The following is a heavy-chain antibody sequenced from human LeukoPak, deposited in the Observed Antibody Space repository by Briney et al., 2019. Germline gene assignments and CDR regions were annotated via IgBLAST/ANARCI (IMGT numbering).Heavy chain of an antibody. V-gene: IGHV3-21*01. J-gene: IGHJ4*02. Sequence: GRSLRLSCAASGFIFDDYAMHWVRQAPGKGLEWVSFISSSSSYIYFADSMRGRFTISRDNAKHLVYLQMNSLRAEDTGVYYCARGHTLSAFDYWGQGTLVTVSS. D-gene: IGHD1-26*01. CDR1: GFIFDDYA. CDR3: ARGHTLSAFDY. CDR2: ISSSSSYI.